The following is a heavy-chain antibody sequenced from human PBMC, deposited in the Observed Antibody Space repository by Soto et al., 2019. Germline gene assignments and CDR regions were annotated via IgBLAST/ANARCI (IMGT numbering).Heavy chain of an antibody. Sequence: EVQLVESGGGLVKPGGSLRLSCAASGFTFSSYSMNWVRQAPGKGLEWVSSISSSSSYIYYADSVKGRFTISRDNAKNSLYLQMNSLRAEDTAVYYCARGWGVGATSRCVTFDIWGQGTMVTVSS. CDR3: ARGWGVGATSRCVTFDI. CDR1: GFTFSSYS. D-gene: IGHD1-26*01. V-gene: IGHV3-21*01. J-gene: IGHJ3*02. CDR2: ISSSSSYI.